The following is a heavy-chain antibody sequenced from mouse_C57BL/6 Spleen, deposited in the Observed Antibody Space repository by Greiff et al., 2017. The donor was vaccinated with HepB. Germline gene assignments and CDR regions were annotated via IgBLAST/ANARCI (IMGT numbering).Heavy chain of an antibody. Sequence: QVQLQQPGAELVKPGASVKMSCKASGYTFTSYWITWVKQRPGQGLEWIGDIYPGSGSTNYNEKFKSKATLTADKSSSTAYMELRSLTSEDSAVYFCARAGGSGGYFDVWGTGTTVTVSS. CDR3: ARAGGSGGYFDV. V-gene: IGHV1-55*01. CDR1: GYTFTSYW. CDR2: IYPGSGST. J-gene: IGHJ1*03.